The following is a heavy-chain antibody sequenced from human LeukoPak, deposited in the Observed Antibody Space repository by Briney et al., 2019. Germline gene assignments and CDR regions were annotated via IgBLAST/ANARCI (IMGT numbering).Heavy chain of an antibody. CDR2: INSDGTRT. CDR1: GFAFNDYW. Sequence: GGSLRLSCAASGFAFNDYWMNWVRQVPGKGLMWVARINSDGTRTTYADPVKGRFTVSRDNAKNTLYLQMNSLRAEDTAVYYCARDRSRWSVAPDADVWGQGTTVTVSS. D-gene: IGHD2-15*01. J-gene: IGHJ6*02. V-gene: IGHV3-74*01. CDR3: ARDRSRWSVAPDADV.